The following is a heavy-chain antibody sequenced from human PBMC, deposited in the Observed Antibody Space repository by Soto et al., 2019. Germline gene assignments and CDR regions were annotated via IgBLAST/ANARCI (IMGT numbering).Heavy chain of an antibody. Sequence: PGGSLRLSCAASVFTFSGYGMHWVRQAPGKGLEWVAVISYDGNNKYYADSVKGRFTISRDNSKNTLYLQMNSLRAEDTAVYYCAKGGRGTYYYYYGVDVWGQGTTVTVSS. CDR1: VFTFSGYG. D-gene: IGHD1-1*01. J-gene: IGHJ6*02. CDR2: ISYDGNNK. V-gene: IGHV3-30*18. CDR3: AKGGRGTYYYYYGVDV.